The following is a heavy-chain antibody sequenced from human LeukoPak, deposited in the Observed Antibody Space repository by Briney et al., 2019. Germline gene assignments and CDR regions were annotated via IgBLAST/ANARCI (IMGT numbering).Heavy chain of an antibody. CDR3: SRSTGRFYYGMDV. D-gene: IGHD1-1*01. J-gene: IGHJ6*02. V-gene: IGHV3-30*09. CDR1: GLTFSSYA. Sequence: GGSLRLSCAASGLTFSSYAMYWVRQAPGKGLEWVAAIPYDGTNKYYTNSVRGRFAISRDNSDNTLYLQMSSLRAEDTAVYYCSRSTGRFYYGMDVWGQGTTVTVSS. CDR2: IPYDGTNK.